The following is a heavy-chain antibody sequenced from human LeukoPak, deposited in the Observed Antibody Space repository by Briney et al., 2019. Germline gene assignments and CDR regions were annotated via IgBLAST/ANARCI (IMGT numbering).Heavy chain of an antibody. CDR3: ARVSPSYGSGSKPFDY. J-gene: IGHJ4*02. CDR2: ISYDGSNK. V-gene: IGHV3-30*03. CDR1: GFTFSNYG. D-gene: IGHD3-10*01. Sequence: PGGSLRLSCAASGFTFSNYGIHWVRQAPGKGLDWVAVISYDGSNKYYADSVKGRFTISRDNAKNSLYLQMNSLRAEDTAVYYCARVSPSYGSGSKPFDYWGQGTLVTVSS.